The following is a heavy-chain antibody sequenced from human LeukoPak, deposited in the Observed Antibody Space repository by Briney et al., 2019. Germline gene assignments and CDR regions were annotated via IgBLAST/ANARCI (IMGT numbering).Heavy chain of an antibody. D-gene: IGHD1-26*01. Sequence: SGPTLVKPTQTLTLTCTFSGFSLSTSGVGVGWIRQPPGKALEWLALIYWDDDERYSPSLKSRLTITKDTSKKQVVLTMTNMDPVDTATYYCAHRGSGSYDFHYWGQGTLVTVSS. V-gene: IGHV2-5*02. CDR2: IYWDDDE. CDR1: GFSLSTSGVG. J-gene: IGHJ4*02. CDR3: AHRGSGSYDFHY.